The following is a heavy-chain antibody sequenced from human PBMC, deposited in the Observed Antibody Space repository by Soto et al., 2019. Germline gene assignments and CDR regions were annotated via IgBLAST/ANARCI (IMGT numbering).Heavy chain of an antibody. CDR1: GFTFSSYS. CDR3: ARESRFLEWLSLNWFDP. Sequence: PGGSLRLSCAASGFTFSSYSMNWVRQAPGKGQEWVSYISSSSSTIYYADSVKGRFTISRDNAKNSLYLQMNSLRDEDTAVYYCARESRFLEWLSLNWFDPWGQGTLVTVSS. V-gene: IGHV3-48*02. J-gene: IGHJ5*02. CDR2: ISSSSSTI. D-gene: IGHD3-3*01.